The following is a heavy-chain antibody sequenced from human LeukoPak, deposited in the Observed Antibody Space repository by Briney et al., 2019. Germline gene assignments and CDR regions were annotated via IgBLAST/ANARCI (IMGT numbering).Heavy chain of an antibody. V-gene: IGHV3-48*01. Sequence: PGGSLRLSCAASGFTFSSYSMNWARQAPGKGLEWVSYISSSSSTIYYADSVKGRFTISRDNAKNSLYLQMNSLRAEDTAVYYCARPYGSGPIYEHDAFDIWGQGTMVTVSS. J-gene: IGHJ3*02. CDR3: ARPYGSGPIYEHDAFDI. CDR2: ISSSSSTI. CDR1: GFTFSSYS. D-gene: IGHD3-10*01.